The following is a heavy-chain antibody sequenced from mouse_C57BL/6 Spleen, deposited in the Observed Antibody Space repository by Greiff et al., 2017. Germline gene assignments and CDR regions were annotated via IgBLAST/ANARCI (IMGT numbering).Heavy chain of an antibody. CDR1: GYTFTSYW. Sequence: QVQLQQPGAELVKPGASVKVSCKASGYTFTSYWMHWVKQRPGQGLEWIGRIHPSDSDTNYNQKFKGKATLTVTKSSSTAYMQLSRLTSEDSAVYYWAIGITTVVYFDYWGHGTTLTVSS. V-gene: IGHV1-74*01. J-gene: IGHJ2*01. CDR2: IHPSDSDT. D-gene: IGHD1-1*01. CDR3: AIGITTVVYFDY.